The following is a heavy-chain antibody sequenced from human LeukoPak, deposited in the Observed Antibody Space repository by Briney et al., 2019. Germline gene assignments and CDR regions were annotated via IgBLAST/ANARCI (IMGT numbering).Heavy chain of an antibody. V-gene: IGHV4-39*01. J-gene: IGHJ4*02. D-gene: IGHD2-15*01. CDR3: ARLGYCSGGSFN. Sequence: SETLSLTCTVSGGSISSSSYYWGWIRQPPGKGLEWIGSIYYSGNTYYNPSLKSRVTISVDTSKNQFSLKLSSVTAADAAVYYCARLGYCSGGSFNWGQGTLVTVSS. CDR1: GGSISSSSYY. CDR2: IYYSGNT.